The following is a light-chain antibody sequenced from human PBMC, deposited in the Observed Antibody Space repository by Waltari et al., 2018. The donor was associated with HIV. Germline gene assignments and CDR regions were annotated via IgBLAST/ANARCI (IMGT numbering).Light chain of an antibody. Sequence: NFMLTQPHSVSASPGKTVTISCTGSSGRVASNYVQWYQQRPGRAPTPVIYKDDQRTSGVPDRFSGSINISANSASLTISGLKTEDEADYYCQSFHGITAVFGGGTKLTVL. CDR3: QSFHGITAV. CDR1: SGRVASNY. CDR2: KDD. V-gene: IGLV6-57*02. J-gene: IGLJ3*02.